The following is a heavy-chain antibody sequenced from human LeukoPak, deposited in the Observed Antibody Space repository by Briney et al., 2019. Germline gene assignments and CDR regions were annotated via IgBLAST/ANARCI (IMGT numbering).Heavy chain of an antibody. CDR1: GYSFTSYW. D-gene: IGHD6-6*01. CDR2: INPGDSDT. CDR3: ARLPLLRGQVVPGYFDY. J-gene: IGHJ4*02. Sequence: HGESLKISCKGSGYSFTSYWIGWVRQMPGKGLEWMGIINPGDSDTRYSPSFQGQVTISADKSISTAYLQWSSLKASDTAMYYCARLPLLRGQVVPGYFDYWGQGTLVIVSS. V-gene: IGHV5-51*01.